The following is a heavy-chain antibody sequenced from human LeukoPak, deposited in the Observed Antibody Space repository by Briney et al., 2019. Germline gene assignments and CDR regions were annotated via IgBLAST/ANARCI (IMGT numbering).Heavy chain of an antibody. V-gene: IGHV4-59*08. Sequence: PSETLSLTCTVSGGSMSSDYWSWIXQPAGXGLEWTGYIYYSGSTYYNPSLKSRVTISVDTSKNQFSLKLSSVTAADTAIYYCARHYIAAGGGDAFDIWGQGTMVIVSS. J-gene: IGHJ3*02. CDR3: ARHYIAAGGGDAFDI. D-gene: IGHD6-13*01. CDR2: IYYSGST. CDR1: GGSMSSDY.